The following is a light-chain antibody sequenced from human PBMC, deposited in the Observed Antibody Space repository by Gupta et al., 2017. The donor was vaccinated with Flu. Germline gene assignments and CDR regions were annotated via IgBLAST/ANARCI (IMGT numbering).Light chain of an antibody. V-gene: IGKV3-20*01. J-gene: IGKJ1*01. Sequence: EIVLTQSPGTLSLSQGERATLSCRASQSVSSSYLAWYQQKPGQAPRLLIYGASSRATSIPDRFSGSGSGTDFTLTISRLEPEDFAVYYCQQYGSSPPWTFGQGTKVEIK. CDR1: QSVSSSY. CDR3: QQYGSSPPWT. CDR2: GAS.